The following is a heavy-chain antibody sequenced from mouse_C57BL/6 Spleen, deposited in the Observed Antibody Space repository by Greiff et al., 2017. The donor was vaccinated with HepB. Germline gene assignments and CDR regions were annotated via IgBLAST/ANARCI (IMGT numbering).Heavy chain of an antibody. CDR3: ARSGYDYSRFDY. D-gene: IGHD2-4*01. Sequence: QVQLQQSGAELARPGASVKMSCKASGYTFTSYTMHWVKQRPGQGLEWIGYINPSSGYTKYNQKFKDKATLTADKSSSTAYMQLSSLTSEDSAVYYCARSGYDYSRFDYWGQGTTLTVSS. CDR1: GYTFTSYT. CDR2: INPSSGYT. V-gene: IGHV1-4*01. J-gene: IGHJ2*01.